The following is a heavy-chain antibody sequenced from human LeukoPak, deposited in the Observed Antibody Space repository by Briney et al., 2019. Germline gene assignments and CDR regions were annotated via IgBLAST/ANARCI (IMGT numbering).Heavy chain of an antibody. V-gene: IGHV4-39*07. CDR1: GFTFSSYS. Sequence: GSLRLSCAASGFTFSSYSMNWVRQAPGKGLEWIGSIYYSGSTYYNPSLKSRVTISVDTSKNQFSLKLSSVTAADTAVYYCARELGSGSSLDYWGQGTLVTVSS. CDR3: ARELGSGSSLDY. J-gene: IGHJ4*02. CDR2: IYYSGST. D-gene: IGHD3-10*01.